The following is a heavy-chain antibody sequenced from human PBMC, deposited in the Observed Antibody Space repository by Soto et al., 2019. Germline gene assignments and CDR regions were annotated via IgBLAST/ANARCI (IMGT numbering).Heavy chain of an antibody. CDR1: DGFFSGYY. Sequence: SETLFRTCAVYDGFFSGYYWCWIRQPPGKGLGRGGENHHSGSTNYNPSLKSRVTISIDTSKNQFSLKLSTVTAADTAVYYWARVRFNPVRVGYCSSTISYRGWFDPRGQGTLVT. CDR2: NHHSGST. D-gene: IGHD2-2*02. V-gene: IGHV4-34*01. J-gene: IGHJ5*02. CDR3: ARVRFNPVRVGYCSSTISYRGWFDP.